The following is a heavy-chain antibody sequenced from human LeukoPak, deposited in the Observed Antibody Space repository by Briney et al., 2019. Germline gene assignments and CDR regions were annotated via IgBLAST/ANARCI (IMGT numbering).Heavy chain of an antibody. D-gene: IGHD7-27*01. J-gene: IGHJ3*02. CDR1: GGSVNSYY. CDR2: IYTTGRT. Sequence: PSETLSLTCSVSGGSVNSYYWSWIRQPPGKGLEWIGYIYTTGRTNYNPSLKSRVTISVDTSKNQFFLKLSSVTAADTAVYYCAKILGSGVWYGFDIWGQGTMVTVSS. V-gene: IGHV4-4*09. CDR3: AKILGSGVWYGFDI.